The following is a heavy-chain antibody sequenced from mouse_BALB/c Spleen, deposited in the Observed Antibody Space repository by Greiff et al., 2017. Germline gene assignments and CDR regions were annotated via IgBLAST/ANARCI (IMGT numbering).Heavy chain of an antibody. Sequence: EVQLVESGGGLVKPGGSLKLSCAASGFTFSSYAMSWVRQTPEKRLEWVASISSGGSTYYPDSVKGRFTISRDNARNILYLQMSSLRSEDTAMYYCARESSGYVYAMDYWGQGTSVTVSS. CDR3: ARESSGYVYAMDY. D-gene: IGHD3-1*01. V-gene: IGHV5-6-5*01. CDR2: ISSGGST. J-gene: IGHJ4*01. CDR1: GFTFSSYA.